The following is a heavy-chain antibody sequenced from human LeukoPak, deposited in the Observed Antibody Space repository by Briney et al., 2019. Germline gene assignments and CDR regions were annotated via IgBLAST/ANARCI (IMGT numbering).Heavy chain of an antibody. J-gene: IGHJ6*03. V-gene: IGHV4-34*01. Sequence: SETLSLTCAVYGGSFSDYPWSWIRQPPGKGLEWIGEIKPSGGTNHNPSLMSRVSMSVDTSKNQISLRVSSVTAADTAVYYCARVGYRYSINDWSRTGLGAYPTKYYYMDVWGKGTTVTVSS. CDR1: GGSFSDYP. CDR2: IKPSGGT. CDR3: ARVGYRYSINDWSRTGLGAYPTKYYYMDV. D-gene: IGHD5-18*01.